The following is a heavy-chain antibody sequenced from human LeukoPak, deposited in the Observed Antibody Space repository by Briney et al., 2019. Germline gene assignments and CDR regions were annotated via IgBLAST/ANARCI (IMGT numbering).Heavy chain of an antibody. D-gene: IGHD6-19*01. J-gene: IGHJ4*02. Sequence: PGGSLRLSCTASGFTFSNYWMTWVRQAPGKGMEWVANIKQDGREKYYVDSVTGRFTISRDNAKNLLVLQMSSLSPEDTAVYYCARKAGKMFDYWGQGTLVTASS. V-gene: IGHV3-7*01. CDR2: IKQDGREK. CDR3: ARKAGKMFDY. CDR1: GFTFSNYW.